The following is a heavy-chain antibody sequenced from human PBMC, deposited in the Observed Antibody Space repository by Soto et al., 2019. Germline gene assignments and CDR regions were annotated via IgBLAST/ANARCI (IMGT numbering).Heavy chain of an antibody. V-gene: IGHV4-39*01. D-gene: IGHD3-3*01. CDR2: IVYNVGS. CDR1: GGSVNSSIYY. Sequence: QLHLQESGPGLVKPSETLSLTCTVSGGSVNSSIYYWSLIRQAPGKGLQGIGSIVYNVGSYYNPSLNTRVTSLVNTSKNIYSLKVTSAPATDTALYFCARQTITVLNWFDTWGPGTLVTVSS. J-gene: IGHJ5*02. CDR3: ARQTITVLNWFDT.